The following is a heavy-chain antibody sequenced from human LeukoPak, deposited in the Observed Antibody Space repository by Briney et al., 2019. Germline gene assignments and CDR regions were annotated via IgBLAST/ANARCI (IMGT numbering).Heavy chain of an antibody. CDR3: AWLLVTYYDSSCYFSDAFDI. CDR2: IYYSGST. Sequence: SETLSLTCTVSGGSISSYYWSWIRQPPGKGLEWIGYIYYSGSTNYNPSLKSRVTISVDTSKNQFSLKLSSVTAADTPVYFCAWLLVTYYDSSCYFSDAFDIWGRGTMVTVSS. J-gene: IGHJ3*02. D-gene: IGHD3-22*01. CDR1: GGSISSYY. V-gene: IGHV4-59*01.